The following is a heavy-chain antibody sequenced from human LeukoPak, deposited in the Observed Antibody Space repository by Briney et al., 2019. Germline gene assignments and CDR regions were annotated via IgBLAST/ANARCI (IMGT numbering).Heavy chain of an antibody. CDR2: INPSGGST. Sequence: ASVKVSCKASGYTFIRGYMHWVRQAPGQGLEWMGIINPSGGSTTYAQKFQGRVTITRDMSTSTAYMELSSLSSEDTAVFYCAADPDYNGNGDAFDFWGQGTMVTVSS. J-gene: IGHJ3*01. D-gene: IGHD4-23*01. V-gene: IGHV1-46*01. CDR3: AADPDYNGNGDAFDF. CDR1: GYTFIRGY.